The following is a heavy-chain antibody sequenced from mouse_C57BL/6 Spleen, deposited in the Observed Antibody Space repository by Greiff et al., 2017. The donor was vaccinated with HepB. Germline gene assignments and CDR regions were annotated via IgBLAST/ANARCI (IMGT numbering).Heavy chain of an antibody. V-gene: IGHV5-17*01. CDR2: ISSGSSTI. D-gene: IGHD3-1*01. CDR1: GFTFSDYG. Sequence: EVQVVESGGGLVKPGGSLKLSCAASGFTFSDYGMHWVRQAPEKGLEWVAYISSGSSTISYADTVQGRFTISRYNAKNTLFLQMTSLRSEDTAMYYCARGLTYDYWGQGTTLTVSS. CDR3: ARGLTYDY. J-gene: IGHJ2*01.